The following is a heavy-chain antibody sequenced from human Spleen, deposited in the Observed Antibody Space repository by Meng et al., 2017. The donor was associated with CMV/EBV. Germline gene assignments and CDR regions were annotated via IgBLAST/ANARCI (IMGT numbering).Heavy chain of an antibody. J-gene: IGHJ4*02. Sequence: GESLKISCAVSGFTFSNYAMAWVRQAPGKGLEWVSPITATSGSTYYTDSVKGRFTVSRDNSKNTLYLQMNSLRAEDTAVYYCAKAYSSSWYREYYDYWGQGTLVTVSS. CDR3: AKAYSSSWYREYYDY. CDR2: ITATSGST. CDR1: GFTFSNYA. V-gene: IGHV3-23*01. D-gene: IGHD6-13*01.